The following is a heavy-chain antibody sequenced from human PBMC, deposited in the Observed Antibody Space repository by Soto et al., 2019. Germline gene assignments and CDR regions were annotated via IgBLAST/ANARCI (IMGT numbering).Heavy chain of an antibody. D-gene: IGHD3-10*01. CDR2: INPNSGGT. Sequence: GASVKVSCKASGYTFTGYYMHWVRQAPGQGLEWMGWINPNSGGTNYAQKFQGRVTMTRDTSMSTAYLEVRSLRPDDTAIYYCAKSSRITLVRGVTDYWGQGTLVTVSS. V-gene: IGHV1-2*02. CDR1: GYTFTGYY. J-gene: IGHJ4*02. CDR3: AKSSRITLVRGVTDY.